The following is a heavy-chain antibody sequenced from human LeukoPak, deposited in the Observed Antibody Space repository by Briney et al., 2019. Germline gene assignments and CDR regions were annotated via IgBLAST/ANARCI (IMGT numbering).Heavy chain of an antibody. J-gene: IGHJ6*03. CDR2: INHSGST. D-gene: IGHD4-17*01. Sequence: SEPLSLTCAVYGGSFIGYYWSWIRQPPGKGLEWIGEINHSGSTNYNPSLKSRVTISVDTSKNQFSLQLSSVTAADTAVYYCARLVMTTVTTAVIDYYYYMDVWGKGTTVTISS. CDR1: GGSFIGYY. V-gene: IGHV4-34*01. CDR3: ARLVMTTVTTAVIDYYYYMDV.